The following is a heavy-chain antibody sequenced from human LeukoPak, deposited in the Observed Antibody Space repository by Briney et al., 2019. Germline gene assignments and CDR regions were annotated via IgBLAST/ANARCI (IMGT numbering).Heavy chain of an antibody. Sequence: TGGSLRLSWAASGNFWMHWVRQAPGKRLVWVSHVNSDGSWTSHADSVKGRFTISKDNAKNTVYLQMNNLRTEDTAVYYCVSFYETTWGRGTLVTVSS. D-gene: IGHD2-2*01. CDR1: GNFW. CDR2: VNSDGSWT. CDR3: VSFYETT. J-gene: IGHJ5*02. V-gene: IGHV3-74*01.